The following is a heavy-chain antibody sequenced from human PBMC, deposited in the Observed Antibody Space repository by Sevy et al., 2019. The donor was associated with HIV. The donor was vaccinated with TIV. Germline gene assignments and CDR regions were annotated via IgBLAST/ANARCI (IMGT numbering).Heavy chain of an antibody. Sequence: GGSLRLSCAASGFTLSSYWMSWVRQAPGKGLEWVANIKQDGSDKYYVHSVKGRFTISRDNAKNSLYLQMNSLRAEDTAVYYCARDLYSGSYYENYWGQGTLVTVSS. CDR1: GFTLSSYW. V-gene: IGHV3-7*01. CDR3: ARDLYSGSYYENY. J-gene: IGHJ4*02. D-gene: IGHD1-26*01. CDR2: IKQDGSDK.